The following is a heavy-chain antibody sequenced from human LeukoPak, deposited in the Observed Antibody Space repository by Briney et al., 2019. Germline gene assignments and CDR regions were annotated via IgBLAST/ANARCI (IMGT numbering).Heavy chain of an antibody. CDR3: ARGAGTTFGYYYYYMDV. CDR2: TYYRSKWYN. Sequence: SQTLSLTCAISGDSVSSNSAAWNWIRQSPSRGLEWLGRTYYRSKWYNDYAVSVKSRITINPDTSKNQFSLQLNSVTPEDTAVYYCARGAGTTFGYYYYYMDVWGKGTTVTVSS. J-gene: IGHJ6*03. V-gene: IGHV6-1*01. CDR1: GDSVSSNSAA. D-gene: IGHD1-1*01.